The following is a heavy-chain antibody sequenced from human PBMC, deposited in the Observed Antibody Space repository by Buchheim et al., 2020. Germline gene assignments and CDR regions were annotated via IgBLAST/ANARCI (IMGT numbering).Heavy chain of an antibody. V-gene: IGHV4-39*01. CDR2: IYYSGST. J-gene: IGHJ4*02. Sequence: QLQLQESGPGLVKPSETLSLTCTVSGGSISSSSYYWGWIRQPPGKGLEWIGSIYYSGSTYYNPSLKSRVTISVDTSKNQFSLKLSSVTAADTAVYYCARGHWGTSLYCSGGSCQDYWGQGTL. CDR1: GGSISSSSYY. D-gene: IGHD2-15*01. CDR3: ARGHWGTSLYCSGGSCQDY.